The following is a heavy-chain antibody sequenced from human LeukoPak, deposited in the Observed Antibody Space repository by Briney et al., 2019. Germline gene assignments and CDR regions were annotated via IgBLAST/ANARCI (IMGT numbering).Heavy chain of an antibody. CDR1: GFTFSSYA. D-gene: IGHD4/OR15-4a*01. CDR2: TSDRGDYT. V-gene: IGHV3-23*01. Sequence: GGSLRLSCAASGFTFSSYAMSWVRQAPGKGLEWVSGTSDRGDYTYYADSVKGRFTISRDTSKNTLYLQMNSLRAEDTALYFCAKKAQYDGHYPLDYWGQGTLVTVSA. CDR3: AKKAQYDGHYPLDY. J-gene: IGHJ4*02.